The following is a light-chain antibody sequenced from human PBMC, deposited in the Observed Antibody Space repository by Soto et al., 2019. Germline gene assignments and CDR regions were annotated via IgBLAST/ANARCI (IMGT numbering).Light chain of an antibody. CDR3: QQYGXSPLT. V-gene: IGKV3-20*01. Sequence: EIVLTQSPGTLSLSPGERATLSCRSSQSVSNNYLAWYQQKPGQAPRLLISGASRRATGIPDRFSGSGSGTDFTLTISSLEPEDFAVXXXQQYGXSPLTFGGGTKV. J-gene: IGKJ4*01. CDR2: GAS. CDR1: QSVSNNY.